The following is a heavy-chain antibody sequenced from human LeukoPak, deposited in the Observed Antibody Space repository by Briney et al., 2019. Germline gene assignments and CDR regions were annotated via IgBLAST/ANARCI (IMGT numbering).Heavy chain of an antibody. CDR3: ARGGPYNILTGYRFDF. J-gene: IGHJ4*02. CDR1: GYTFTSYY. Sequence: ASVKVSCKASGYTFTSYYMHWVRQAPGQGLEWMGIINPSGGSTRYAQNFQGRVTMTRDMSTSTVYMELSSLRSEDTAVYYCARGGPYNILTGYRFDFWGQGTLVTVSS. CDR2: INPSGGST. V-gene: IGHV1-46*01. D-gene: IGHD3-9*01.